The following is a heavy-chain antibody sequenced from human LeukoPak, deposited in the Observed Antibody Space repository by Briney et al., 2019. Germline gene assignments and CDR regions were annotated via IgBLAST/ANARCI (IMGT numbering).Heavy chain of an antibody. J-gene: IGHJ6*02. V-gene: IGHV4-4*02. D-gene: IGHD2-2*01. Sequence: SGTLSLTCAVSGGSISSSNWWSWVRQPPGKGLGWIGEIYHSGSTNYNPSLKSRVTISVDKSKNQFSLKLSSVTAADTAVYYCARDRGYCSSTSCYALPYYYYGMDVWGQGTTVTVSS. CDR2: IYHSGST. CDR3: ARDRGYCSSTSCYALPYYYYGMDV. CDR1: GGSISSSNW.